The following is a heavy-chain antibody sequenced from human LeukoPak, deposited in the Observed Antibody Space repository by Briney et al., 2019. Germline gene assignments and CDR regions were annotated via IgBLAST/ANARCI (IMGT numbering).Heavy chain of an antibody. CDR2: INPNSGGT. J-gene: IGHJ1*01. V-gene: IGHV1-2*02. CDR3: ARTYYYDSSGYYMYFQH. D-gene: IGHD3-22*01. CDR1: GYTFTGYY. Sequence: ASVKVSCKASGYTFTGYYMHWVRQAPGQGLEWMGWINPNSGGTNYAQKFQGRVTTTRDTSISTAYMELSRLRSDDTAVYYRARTYYYDSSGYYMYFQHWGQGTLVTVPS.